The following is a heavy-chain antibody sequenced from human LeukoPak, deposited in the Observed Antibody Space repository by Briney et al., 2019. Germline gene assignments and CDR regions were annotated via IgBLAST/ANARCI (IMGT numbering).Heavy chain of an antibody. V-gene: IGHV3-23*01. Sequence: PGGSLRLSCAASGFTFTNYAMNWVRQAPGKGLEWVSAITRSGGSTYYADSVKGRVTISRDNSKNTLYLQMNSLRAEDTAVYYCARWLRQGDFWGQGTLVTVSS. J-gene: IGHJ4*02. CDR1: GFTFTNYA. CDR2: ITRSGGST. D-gene: IGHD5-24*01. CDR3: ARWLRQGDF.